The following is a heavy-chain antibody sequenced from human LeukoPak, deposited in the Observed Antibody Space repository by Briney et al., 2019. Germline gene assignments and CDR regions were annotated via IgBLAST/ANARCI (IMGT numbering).Heavy chain of an antibody. Sequence: GGSLRLSCAASGFTFSSYSMNWVRQAPGKGLEWVSFIHTSGSTFYADSVKGRFTISRDNSKNTLYLQMNSLRADDTAMYYCARGYCSGGSCSKFDYWGQGTLVTVSS. J-gene: IGHJ4*02. D-gene: IGHD2-15*01. CDR1: GFTFSSYS. CDR2: IHTSGST. V-gene: IGHV3-53*01. CDR3: ARGYCSGGSCSKFDY.